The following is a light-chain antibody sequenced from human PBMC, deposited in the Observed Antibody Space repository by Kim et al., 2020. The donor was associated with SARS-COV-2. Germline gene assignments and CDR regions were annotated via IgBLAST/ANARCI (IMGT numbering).Light chain of an antibody. CDR3: SSRDTIDNRPFYV. Sequence: GQTGRINSQGDSLKYYYASWYQQKSGQAPLLVIYGKNQRPAGIPDRFSSSTSGDTASLTMNGAQAEDEADYFCSSRDTIDNRPFYVFGTGTKVTVL. CDR2: GKN. CDR1: SLKYYY. V-gene: IGLV3-19*01. J-gene: IGLJ1*01.